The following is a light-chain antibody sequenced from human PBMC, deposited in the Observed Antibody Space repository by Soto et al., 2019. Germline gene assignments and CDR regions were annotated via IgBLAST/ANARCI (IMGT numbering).Light chain of an antibody. Sequence: EIVLTQSPGTLSLSPWERATLXWRTSQSVSSSYLAWYQQKPGQAPRLLIYGASSRATGIPDRFSGSGSGTDFTLTISRLEPEDFAVYYCQQYGSSHWTFGQGTKVDI. CDR3: QQYGSSHWT. CDR2: GAS. V-gene: IGKV3-20*01. J-gene: IGKJ1*01. CDR1: QSVSSSY.